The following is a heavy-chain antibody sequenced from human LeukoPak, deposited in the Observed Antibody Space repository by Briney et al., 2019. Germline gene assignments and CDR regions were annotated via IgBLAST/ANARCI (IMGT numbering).Heavy chain of an antibody. CDR3: ARVSISLFGVVTAHFDS. V-gene: IGHV4-34*01. D-gene: IGHD3-3*01. CDR1: GGSFSGSY. Sequence: SETLSLTCGVSGGSFSGSYWGWLRQPPGKGLEWLGEINLSGSTNYNSSLTSRVTISLDTSKNQFSLNLRSVTTADTAVYYCARVSISLFGVVTAHFDSWGQGTLVAVSS. J-gene: IGHJ4*02. CDR2: INLSGST.